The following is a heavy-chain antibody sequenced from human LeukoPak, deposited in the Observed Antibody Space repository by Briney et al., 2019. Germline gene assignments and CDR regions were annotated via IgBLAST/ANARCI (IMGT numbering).Heavy chain of an antibody. D-gene: IGHD4-17*01. V-gene: IGHV4-61*02. CDR1: GGSISSGSYY. Sequence: SETLSLTCTVSGGSISSGSYYWSWLRQPAGTGLEWIGRIYTSGSTNYNPSLKSRVTISVDTSKNQFSLKLSSVTAADTAVYYCARAPLGGDYLFDYWGQGTLVTVSS. CDR3: ARAPLGGDYLFDY. J-gene: IGHJ4*02. CDR2: IYTSGST.